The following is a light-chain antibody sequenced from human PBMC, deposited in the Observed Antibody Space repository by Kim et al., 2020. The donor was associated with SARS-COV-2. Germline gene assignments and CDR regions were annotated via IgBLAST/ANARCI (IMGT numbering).Light chain of an antibody. J-gene: IGKJ1*01. CDR1: QSVKGC. CDR3: QQSDTFPWT. V-gene: IGKV1-5*03. CDR2: QAS. Sequence: ASVGDRSTISCRASQSVKGCLAWYQQKPGKAPNLLIYQASTLESGVPSRFSGSGSGTQFTLTISSLQPDDFATYYCQQSDTFPWTFGQGTKVEIK.